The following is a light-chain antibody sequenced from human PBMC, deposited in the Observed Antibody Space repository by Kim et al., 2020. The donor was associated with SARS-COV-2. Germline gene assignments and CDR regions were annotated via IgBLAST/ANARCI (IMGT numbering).Light chain of an antibody. CDR3: QQSYTKPLT. V-gene: IGKV1-39*01. CDR1: QSISTH. J-gene: IGKJ4*01. CDR2: AAL. Sequence: AYVGDRVIITCRASQSISTHLNWYQQIPGKPPKVLIYAALSLQSGVSSRFSGSGSGTDFTLTISNLQPEDFATYYCQQSYTKPLTFGGGTKVDIK.